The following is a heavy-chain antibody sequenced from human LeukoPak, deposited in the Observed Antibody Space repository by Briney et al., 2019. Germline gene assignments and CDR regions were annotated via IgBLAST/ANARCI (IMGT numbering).Heavy chain of an antibody. D-gene: IGHD6-6*01. CDR3: ARLLGSSSLQNYFDY. CDR2: IYPGDSDT. J-gene: IGHJ4*02. CDR1: GYSFTSYW. V-gene: IGHV5-51*01. Sequence: GESLKISCKGSGYSFTSYWIGWVRQMPGKGPEWMGIIYPGDSDTRYSPSFQGQVTISADKSISTAYLQWSSLKASDTAMYYCARLLGSSSLQNYFDYWGQGTLVTVSS.